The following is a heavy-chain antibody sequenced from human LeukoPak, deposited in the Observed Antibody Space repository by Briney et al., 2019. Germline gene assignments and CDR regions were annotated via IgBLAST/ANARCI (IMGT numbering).Heavy chain of an antibody. J-gene: IGHJ6*03. CDR3: ARGQGGELGYYYMDV. CDR1: GYTFTSYD. CDR2: MNPNSGNT. V-gene: IGHV1-8*03. D-gene: IGHD1-26*01. Sequence: GASVKVSCKASGYTFTSYDINWVRQATGQGLEWMGWMNPNSGNTGYAQKFQGRVTITRNTSISTAYMELSSLRSEDTAVYYCARGQGGELGYYYMDVWGKGTTVTVSS.